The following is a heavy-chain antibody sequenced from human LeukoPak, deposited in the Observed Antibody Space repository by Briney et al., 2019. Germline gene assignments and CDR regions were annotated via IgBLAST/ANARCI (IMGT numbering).Heavy chain of an antibody. V-gene: IGHV1-8*02. D-gene: IGHD6-19*01. CDR3: ARGWAVAAPGYYYYGMDV. CDR1: GYTFTSYG. Sequence: ASVKVSCKASGYTFTSYGISWVRQAPGQGLEWMGWMNPNSGNTGYAQKFQGRVTMTRNTSISTAYMELSSLRSEDTAVYYCARGWAVAAPGYYYYGMDVWGQGTTVTVSS. CDR2: MNPNSGNT. J-gene: IGHJ6*02.